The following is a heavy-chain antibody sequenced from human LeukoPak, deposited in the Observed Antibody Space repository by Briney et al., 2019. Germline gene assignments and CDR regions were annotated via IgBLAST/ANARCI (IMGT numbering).Heavy chain of an antibody. CDR1: GGSFSGYY. V-gene: IGHV3-11*06. J-gene: IGHJ4*02. CDR2: ISSSTSDI. D-gene: IGHD2-2*01. CDR3: ARDRRYTPAFDY. Sequence: LSLTCAVYGGSFSGYYWSWIRQPPGKGLEWVSYISSSTSDIYYTDSVKGRFTISRDNAKNSLYLQMNSLRAEDTAVYYCARDRRYTPAFDYWGQGTLVTVSS.